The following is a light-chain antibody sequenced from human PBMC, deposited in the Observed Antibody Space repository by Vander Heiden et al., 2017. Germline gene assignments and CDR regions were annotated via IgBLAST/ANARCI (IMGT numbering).Light chain of an antibody. CDR1: QSINGF. CDR2: KAS. CDR3: QQYSTFSYT. V-gene: IGKV1-5*03. Sequence: DIQMTQSPSRLSSSGGDRVTITCRASQSINGFLAWYQQKPGKAPKLLIYKASTLESGVPSRFSGSGSGTEFTLTISSLQPDDFASYYCQQYSTFSYTFGQGTKLEIK. J-gene: IGKJ2*01.